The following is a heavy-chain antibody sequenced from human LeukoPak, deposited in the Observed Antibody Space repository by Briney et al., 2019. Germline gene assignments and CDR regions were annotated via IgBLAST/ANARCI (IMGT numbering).Heavy chain of an antibody. J-gene: IGHJ4*02. CDR3: ARDGGSGLYYFDY. Sequence: GAPVKVSCKASGGTFSSYAISWVRQAPGQGLEWMGRIIPILGIANYAQKFQGRVTITADKSTSTAYMEVRSLRSDDTAVYYCARDGGSGLYYFDYWGQGTLVTVSS. CDR2: IIPILGIA. CDR1: GGTFSSYA. D-gene: IGHD6-19*01. V-gene: IGHV1-69*04.